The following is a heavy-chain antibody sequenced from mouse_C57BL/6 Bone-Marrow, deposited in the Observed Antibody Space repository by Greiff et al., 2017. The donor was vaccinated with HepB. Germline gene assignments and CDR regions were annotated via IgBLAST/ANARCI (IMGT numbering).Heavy chain of an antibody. CDR3: ARGPFYYYGSTHWYFDV. Sequence: DVQLVESEGGLVQPGSSMKLSCTASGFTFSDYYMAWVRQVPEKGLEWVANINYDGSSTYYLDSLKSRFIISRDNAKNILYLQMSSLKSEDTATYYCARGPFYYYGSTHWYFDVWGTGTTVTVSS. J-gene: IGHJ1*03. V-gene: IGHV5-16*01. D-gene: IGHD1-1*01. CDR2: INYDGSST. CDR1: GFTFSDYY.